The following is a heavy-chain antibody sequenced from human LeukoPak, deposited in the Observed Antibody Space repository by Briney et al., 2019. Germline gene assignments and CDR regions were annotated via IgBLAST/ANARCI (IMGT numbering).Heavy chain of an antibody. D-gene: IGHD2-15*01. J-gene: IGHJ4*02. CDR2: ISSSSSYI. V-gene: IGHV3-21*01. CDR1: GFTFSSYS. CDR3: ARTPERCSGGSCYSNY. Sequence: GGSLRLSCAASGFTFSSYSMNWVRQAPGKGLEWVSSISSSSSYIYYADSVKGRFTISRDNAKNSLYLQMNSLRAEDTAVYYCARTPERCSGGSCYSNYWGQGTLVTVSS.